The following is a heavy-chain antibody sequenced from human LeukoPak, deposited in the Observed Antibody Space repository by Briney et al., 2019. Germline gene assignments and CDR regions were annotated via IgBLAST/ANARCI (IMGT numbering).Heavy chain of an antibody. Sequence: ASVKVSCKASGYTFTGYYMHWVRQAPGQGLEWMGWINPDGGGTNYAQKFQGRVTLTSDTSISTAYMELSRLRSDDTAVYYCSREWYNNLVLAAFDIWGQGTMVTVSS. CDR3: SREWYNNLVLAAFDI. D-gene: IGHD2-8*01. J-gene: IGHJ3*02. CDR1: GYTFTGYY. V-gene: IGHV1-2*02. CDR2: INPDGGGT.